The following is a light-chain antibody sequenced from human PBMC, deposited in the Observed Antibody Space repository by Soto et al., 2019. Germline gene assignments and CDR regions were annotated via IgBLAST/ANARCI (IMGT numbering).Light chain of an antibody. Sequence: DIQMTQSPSTLSASVGDRVTITCRASQSISSWLAWYQQKPGKAPKLLMYKASRLESGVPSRFSGIGSGTEFNLTISSLQPDDFATDYCQQYNSYPWTVGQGTKVEIK. CDR1: QSISSW. J-gene: IGKJ1*01. CDR3: QQYNSYPWT. CDR2: KAS. V-gene: IGKV1-5*03.